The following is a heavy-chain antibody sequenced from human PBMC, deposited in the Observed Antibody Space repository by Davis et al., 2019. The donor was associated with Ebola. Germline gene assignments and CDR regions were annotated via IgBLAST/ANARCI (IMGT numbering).Heavy chain of an antibody. J-gene: IGHJ4*01. V-gene: IGHV3-7*01. Sequence: GESLKISCAASGFTFSSYWMSWVRQAPGKGLEWVANIKQDGSEKYYVDSVKGRFTISRDNAKNSLYLQMNSLRAGDTAVYYCARDNEYFDYWGQGTLVTVSS. CDR1: GFTFSSYW. CDR2: IKQDGSEK. CDR3: ARDNEYFDY. D-gene: IGHD1-1*01.